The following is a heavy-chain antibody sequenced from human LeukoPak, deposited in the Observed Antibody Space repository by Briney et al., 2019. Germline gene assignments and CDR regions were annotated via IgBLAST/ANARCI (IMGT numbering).Heavy chain of an antibody. V-gene: IGHV3-30*02. J-gene: IGHJ4*02. D-gene: IGHD3-10*01. CDR1: GFTFSSYG. CDR3: AKDYDYYGSGSYGYYFDY. Sequence: GGSLRLSCAASGFTFSSYGIHWVRQAPGKGLEWVAFIRYDGSNKYYADSVKGRFTISRDNSKNTLYLQMNSLRAEDTAVYYCAKDYDYYGSGSYGYYFDYWGQGTLVTVSS. CDR2: IRYDGSNK.